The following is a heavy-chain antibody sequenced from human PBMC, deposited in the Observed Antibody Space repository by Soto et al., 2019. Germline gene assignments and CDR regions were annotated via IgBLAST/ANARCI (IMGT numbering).Heavy chain of an antibody. J-gene: IGHJ6*02. V-gene: IGHV4-30-4*01. Sequence: QVQLQESGPGLVQPSQTLSLTCTVTGGSISSGDNYWGWIRQPPGKGLEWIAYISYRGSTSYNSSLRSRLTISLETSKNLFSLELSSVTAADTAIYYCARHQCGRGMDVWGQGTTVTVSS. D-gene: IGHD2-15*01. CDR3: ARHQCGRGMDV. CDR1: GGSISSGDNY. CDR2: ISYRGST.